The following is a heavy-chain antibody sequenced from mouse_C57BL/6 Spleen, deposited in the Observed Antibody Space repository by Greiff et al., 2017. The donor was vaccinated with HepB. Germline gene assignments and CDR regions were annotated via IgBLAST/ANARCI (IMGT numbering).Heavy chain of an antibody. CDR1: GYTFTSYW. J-gene: IGHJ1*03. Sequence: QVQLKQPGAELVKPGASVKMSCKASGYTFTSYWITWVKQRPGQGLEWIGDIYPGSGSTNYNEKFKSKATLTVDTSSSTAYMQLSSLTSEDSAVYYCARRWLLVLYWYFDVWGTGTTVTVSS. V-gene: IGHV1-55*01. D-gene: IGHD2-3*01. CDR2: IYPGSGST. CDR3: ARRWLLVLYWYFDV.